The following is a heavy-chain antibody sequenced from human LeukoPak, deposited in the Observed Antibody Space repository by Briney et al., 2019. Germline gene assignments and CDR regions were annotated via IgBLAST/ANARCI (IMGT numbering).Heavy chain of an antibody. CDR1: GDSISRGNYY. J-gene: IGHJ4*02. CDR3: ARAGALKYGSGWITFDC. V-gene: IGHV4-61*02. CDR2: VFTSGST. Sequence: SQTLSLTCTVSGDSISRGNYYWSWIRQPAGKELEWIGRVFTSGSTDYNPSLKSRVTISLDTSKNQFSLNLNSVTAADTAVYYCARAGALKYGSGWITFDCWGQGTLVTVSS. D-gene: IGHD6-19*01.